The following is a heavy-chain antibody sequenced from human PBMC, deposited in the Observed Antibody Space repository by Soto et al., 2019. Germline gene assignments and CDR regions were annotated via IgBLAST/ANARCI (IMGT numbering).Heavy chain of an antibody. D-gene: IGHD5-18*01. J-gene: IGHJ4*02. CDR1: GYTFTSYG. CDR2: INAYDGNT. V-gene: IGHV1-18*01. CDR3: ASDQAMAQFDY. Sequence: QVQLVQSGAEVKKPWASVKVACKASGYTFTSYGISWVRQATGQGLEGVGWINAYDGNTKYAQKLQGRVTMTTDTSTSTAYMELRSLRSDDTAVYYCASDQAMAQFDYWGQGTLVTVSS.